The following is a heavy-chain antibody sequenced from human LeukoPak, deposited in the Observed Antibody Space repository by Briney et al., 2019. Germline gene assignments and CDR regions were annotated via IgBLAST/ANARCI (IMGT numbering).Heavy chain of an antibody. V-gene: IGHV1-69*13. CDR3: ASVSIVVVPAAMHY. Sequence: GASVKVSCKASGGTFSSYAISWVRQAPGQGLEWMGGIIPIFGTANYAQKFQGRVTITADESTSTAYMELSSLRSEDTAVYYCASVSIVVVPAAMHYWGQATLVTISS. CDR1: GGTFSSYA. J-gene: IGHJ4*02. D-gene: IGHD2-2*01. CDR2: IIPIFGTA.